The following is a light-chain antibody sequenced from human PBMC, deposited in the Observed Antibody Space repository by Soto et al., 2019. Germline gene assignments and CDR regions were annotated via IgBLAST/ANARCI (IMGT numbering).Light chain of an antibody. CDR1: QSISSW. CDR2: DGS. CDR3: QQYKSYWT. V-gene: IGKV1-5*01. J-gene: IGKJ1*01. Sequence: DIQMTQSPSTLSASLGDRVTITCRAVQSISSWLAWYQQKPGKAPKHLIYDGSSVESGVPSRFSGSASGTDFTLTISSLQPDDFASYYCQQYKSYWTFGQGTKVDI.